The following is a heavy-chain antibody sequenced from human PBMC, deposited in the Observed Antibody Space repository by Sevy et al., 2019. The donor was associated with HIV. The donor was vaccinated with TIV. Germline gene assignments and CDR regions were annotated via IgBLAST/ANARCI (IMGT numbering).Heavy chain of an antibody. CDR2: IWYDGSNK. V-gene: IGHV3-33*01. Sequence: GGSLRLSCAASGFTFSNYGMHWVRQAPGKGLEWVAVIWYDGSNKYYADSVKGRFTISRDNSKNTLYLQMNSLRAEDTAVYYGARSDYGDYSHPSDYRGQGTLVTVSS. CDR1: GFTFSNYG. CDR3: ARSDYGDYSHPSDY. D-gene: IGHD4-17*01. J-gene: IGHJ4*02.